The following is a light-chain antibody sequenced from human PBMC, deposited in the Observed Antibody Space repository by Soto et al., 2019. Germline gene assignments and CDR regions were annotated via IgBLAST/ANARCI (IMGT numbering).Light chain of an antibody. J-gene: IGKJ1*01. V-gene: IGKV3-20*01. CDR3: QHYGSSPWT. CDR1: QSVSSNS. CDR2: GAS. Sequence: EIVVTQSPGTLSLSPGERATLSCRASQSVSSNSLAWYQQKPGQAPRLLIYGASSRATGIPDRFSGSGSGTDFTLTISRLEPQDFAVYYCQHYGSSPWTFGQGTKVEIK.